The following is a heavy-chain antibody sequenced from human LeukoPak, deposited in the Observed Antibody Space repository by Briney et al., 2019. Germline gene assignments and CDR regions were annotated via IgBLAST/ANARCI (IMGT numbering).Heavy chain of an antibody. J-gene: IGHJ4*02. CDR1: GGSISSYY. CDR3: ARSRVSRSYYFDY. V-gene: IGHV4-59*01. CDR2: IYYSGST. D-gene: IGHD2-2*01. Sequence: SETLSLTCTVSGGSISSYYWSWIRQPPGKGLEWIGYIYYSGSTNYNPSIKSRVTISVDTSKNQFSLKLSSVTAADTAVYYCARSRVSRSYYFDYWGQGTLVTVSS.